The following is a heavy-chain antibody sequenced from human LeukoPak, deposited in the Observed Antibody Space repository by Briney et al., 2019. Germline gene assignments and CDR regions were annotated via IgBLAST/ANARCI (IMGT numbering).Heavy chain of an antibody. D-gene: IGHD3-16*01. J-gene: IGHJ4*02. V-gene: IGHV4-59*08. CDR2: IYYGGVT. CDR1: GGSLSTYY. CDR3: ARHGGTLDYFEY. Sequence: SETLSLTSPVSGGSLSTYYWSWVRQPPGEGLEWIGYIYYGGVTSYNPSLKRRVNISVDSPKNLFSLRLTSVTAADTALYYCARHGGTLDYFEYWGPGSLVTVSS.